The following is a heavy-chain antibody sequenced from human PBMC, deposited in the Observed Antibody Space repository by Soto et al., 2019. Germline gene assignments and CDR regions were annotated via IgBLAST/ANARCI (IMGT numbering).Heavy chain of an antibody. Sequence: GGSLRLSCAASGFTFSNYAMNWVRQAPGKGLEWVSSIRGSGGTTYYADSVKGRFTISRDNSKNTLYLQMNSLTAEDTAVYYCAKGGYCSTTSCLCPDYWGQGTRVTVSS. J-gene: IGHJ4*02. V-gene: IGHV3-23*01. D-gene: IGHD2-2*01. CDR3: AKGGYCSTTSCLCPDY. CDR2: IRGSGGTT. CDR1: GFTFSNYA.